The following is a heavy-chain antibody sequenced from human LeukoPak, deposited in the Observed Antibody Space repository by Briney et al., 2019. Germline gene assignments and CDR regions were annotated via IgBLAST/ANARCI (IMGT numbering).Heavy chain of an antibody. J-gene: IGHJ3*02. V-gene: IGHV4-59*01. Sequence: SETLSLTCTVSGGSISSYYWSWIRQPPGKGLEWIGYICYSGSTNYNPSLKSRVTISVDTSKNQFSLKLSSVTAADTAVYYCARESHYYDSSGYYVPGAVDAFDIWGQGTMVTVSS. CDR3: ARESHYYDSSGYYVPGAVDAFDI. D-gene: IGHD3-22*01. CDR2: ICYSGST. CDR1: GGSISSYY.